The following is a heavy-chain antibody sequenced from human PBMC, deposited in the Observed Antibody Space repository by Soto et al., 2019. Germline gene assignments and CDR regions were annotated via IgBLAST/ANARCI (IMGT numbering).Heavy chain of an antibody. CDR2: INHSGST. CDR1: VVSFSGYY. V-gene: IGHV4-34*01. D-gene: IGHD2-2*01. CDR3: ARGRCSSTSCYGGMEV. Sequence: SETLSLTCAFYVVSFSGYYWSCIRHPPGKGLEWIGEINHSGSTNYNPSLKSRVTISVDTSKNQFSPKLSSVTAADTAVYYCARGRCSSTSCYGGMEVWGQGTTVSVS. J-gene: IGHJ6*01.